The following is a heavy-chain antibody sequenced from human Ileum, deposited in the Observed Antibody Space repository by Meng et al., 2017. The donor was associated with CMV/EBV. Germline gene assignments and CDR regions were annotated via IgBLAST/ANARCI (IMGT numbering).Heavy chain of an antibody. V-gene: IGHV3-23*01. D-gene: IGHD2-2*01. CDR2: ISGTGGNT. CDR3: AKALITSSWLPKPFDA. CDR1: GFTFNSYA. Sequence: GGSLRLSCAASGFTFNSYAMSWVRQAPGKGLEWVSTISGTGGNTYYADSVKGRLTISRDNSKNTNTLYLQMNSLRAEDTAVYYCAKALITSSWLPKPFDAWGQGTLVTVSS. J-gene: IGHJ4*02.